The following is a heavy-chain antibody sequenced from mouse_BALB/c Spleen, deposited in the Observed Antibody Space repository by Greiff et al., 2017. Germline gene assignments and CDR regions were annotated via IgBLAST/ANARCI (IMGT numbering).Heavy chain of an antibody. CDR3: ARRGGDFDY. Sequence: DVKLVESGGGLVQPGGSLKLSCAASGFTFSSYGMSWVRQTPDKRLELVATINSNGGSTYYPDSVKGRFTISRDNAKNTLYLQMSSLKSEDTAMYYCARRGGDFDYWGQGTTLTVSS. CDR1: GFTFSSYG. V-gene: IGHV5-6-3*01. CDR2: INSNGGST. J-gene: IGHJ2*01.